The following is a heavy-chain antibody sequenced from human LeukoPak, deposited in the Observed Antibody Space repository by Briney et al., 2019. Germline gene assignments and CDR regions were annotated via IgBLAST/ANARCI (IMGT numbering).Heavy chain of an antibody. CDR1: GYTFTGYY. CDR3: ARSYYYDSSGYYSVDY. V-gene: IGHV1-2*02. D-gene: IGHD3-22*01. J-gene: IGHJ4*02. Sequence: ASVKVSCKASGYTFTGYYMHWVRQAPGQGLEWMVWINPNSGCANYAQKFQGRVTMTRDTSISTAYMELRRLRSDDTAVYYCARSYYYDSSGYYSVDYWGQGTLVTVSS. CDR2: INPNSGCA.